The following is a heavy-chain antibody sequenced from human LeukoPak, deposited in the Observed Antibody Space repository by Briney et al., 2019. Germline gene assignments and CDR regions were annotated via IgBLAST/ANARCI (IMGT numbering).Heavy chain of an antibody. D-gene: IGHD3-10*01. CDR2: ISWNSGSI. V-gene: IGHV3-9*01. CDR3: ARDAAPYYYGSGSYGAFDI. Sequence: GGSLRLSCAASGFTFDDYAMHWVRQAPGKGLEGVSGISWNSGSIGYADSVKGRFTISRDSAKNSLYLQMNSLRAEDTALYYCARDAAPYYYGSGSYGAFDIWGQGTMVTVSS. J-gene: IGHJ3*02. CDR1: GFTFDDYA.